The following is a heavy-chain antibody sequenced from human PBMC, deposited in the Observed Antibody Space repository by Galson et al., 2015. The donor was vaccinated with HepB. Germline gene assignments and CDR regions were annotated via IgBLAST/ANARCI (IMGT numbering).Heavy chain of an antibody. CDR2: IRHDGGDT. V-gene: IGHV3-7*03. CDR3: ARDSGEEYFDY. D-gene: IGHD2/OR15-2a*01. CDR1: GFSFSNYR. J-gene: IGHJ4*02. Sequence: SLRLSCAASGFSFSNYRMTWVRQAPGKGLEWVASIRHDGGDTYYVDSVEGRFTVSRVNAKSSLYLQMNSLRAEDTAIYYCARDSGEEYFDYWGQGTLVTVSS.